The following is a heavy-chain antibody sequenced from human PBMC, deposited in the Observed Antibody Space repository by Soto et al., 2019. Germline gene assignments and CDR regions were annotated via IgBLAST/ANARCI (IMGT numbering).Heavy chain of an antibody. V-gene: IGHV4-59*11. J-gene: IGHJ4*02. CDR2: IYYSGST. D-gene: IGHD3-10*01. Sequence: PSETLSLTCAVSGDSISPHFWSWVRQPPGKGLEFIGYIYYSGSTNYNPSLKSRVTISVDTSKNQFSLKLSSVTAADTAVYYCARSRGGYFDYWGQGAVVTVSS. CDR1: GDSISPHF. CDR3: ARSRGGYFDY.